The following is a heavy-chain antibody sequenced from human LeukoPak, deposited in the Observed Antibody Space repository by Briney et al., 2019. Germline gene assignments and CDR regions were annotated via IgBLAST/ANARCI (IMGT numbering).Heavy chain of an antibody. Sequence: ASVKVSCKASGYTFTGYYMHWVRQAPGQGLEWMGWINAGNGNTKYSQEFQGRVTITRDTSASTAYMELSSLRSEDMAVYYCAREKGSIGHYYMDVWGKGTTVTVSS. CDR2: INAGNGNT. J-gene: IGHJ6*03. CDR1: GYTFTGYY. D-gene: IGHD2/OR15-2a*01. CDR3: AREKGSIGHYYMDV. V-gene: IGHV1-3*03.